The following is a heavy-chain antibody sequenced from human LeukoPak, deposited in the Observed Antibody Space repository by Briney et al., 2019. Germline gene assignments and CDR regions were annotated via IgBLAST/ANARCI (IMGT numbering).Heavy chain of an antibody. CDR1: GYTFTSYG. CDR2: ISAYNGNT. CDR3: ARAPLIAYCGGDCEYYFDY. J-gene: IGHJ4*02. V-gene: IGHV1-18*01. D-gene: IGHD2-21*02. Sequence: ASVTVSCKASGYTFTSYGISWVRQAPGQGLEWMGWISAYNGNTNYAQKLQGRVTMTQDTSTSTAYMELRSLRSDDTAVYYCARAPLIAYCGGDCEYYFDYWGQGTLVTVSS.